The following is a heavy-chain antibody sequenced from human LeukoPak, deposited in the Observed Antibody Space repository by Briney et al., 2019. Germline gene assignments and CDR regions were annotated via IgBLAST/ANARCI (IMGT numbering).Heavy chain of an antibody. CDR3: ARDSSSWGGGDY. J-gene: IGHJ4*02. CDR2: ISSSGSSI. CDR1: GFAFSGYY. D-gene: IGHD6-6*01. Sequence: NPGGSLRLSCAASGFAFSGYYMTWIRQAPGKGLEWVSSISSSGSSIYYAPSLKGRFTISRDNAKNSLYLQMNSLRAEDTAVYYCARDSSSWGGGDYWGQGTLVTVSS. V-gene: IGHV3-11*04.